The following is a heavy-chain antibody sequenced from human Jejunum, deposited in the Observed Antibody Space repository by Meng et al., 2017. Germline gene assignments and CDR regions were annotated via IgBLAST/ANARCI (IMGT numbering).Heavy chain of an antibody. CDR1: GFTVSQNY. Sequence: GESLKISCAASGFTVSQNYMTWVRQAPGKGLEWVSVIYTGGDAYYADSVEGRFTFSRDNSRNMVYLQLNSLRPEDTAVYYCARSAYSWGQGTLVTFSS. V-gene: IGHV3-66*02. CDR3: ARSAYS. J-gene: IGHJ4*02. CDR2: IYTGGDA.